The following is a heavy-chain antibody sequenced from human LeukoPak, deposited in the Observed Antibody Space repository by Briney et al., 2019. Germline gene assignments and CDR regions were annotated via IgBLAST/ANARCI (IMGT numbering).Heavy chain of an antibody. CDR3: ARHYGP. J-gene: IGHJ4*02. Sequence: SETLSLTCTVTGGSISNYYWSWIRQPPGKGLEWIGYIYTSGSTNCNPSLKSRVTMSIDTSKNQFSLKLNSVTATDTAVYYCARHYGPWGQGTLVTVSS. CDR2: IYTSGST. V-gene: IGHV4-59*08. CDR1: GGSISNYY. D-gene: IGHD3-10*01.